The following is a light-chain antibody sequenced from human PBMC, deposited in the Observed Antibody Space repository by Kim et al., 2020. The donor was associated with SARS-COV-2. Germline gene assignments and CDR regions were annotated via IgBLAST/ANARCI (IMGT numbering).Light chain of an antibody. Sequence: DIQMTQSPSALSASVGDTVTITCRASESVGTLLSWFQQRPGKAPNLLIYSTSTLAAGVPSRFSGSGSVTEFSPTISGLQPDDFATYYCHQSHTYPLTFGGGTKVDIK. J-gene: IGKJ4*01. V-gene: IGKV1-5*03. CDR2: STS. CDR1: ESVGTL. CDR3: HQSHTYPLT.